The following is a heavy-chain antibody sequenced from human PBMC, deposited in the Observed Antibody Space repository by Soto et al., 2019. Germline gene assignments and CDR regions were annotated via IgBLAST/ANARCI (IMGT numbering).Heavy chain of an antibody. CDR3: ARAKGVIVVVTSLLGWFDP. CDR2: ISNSGTT. D-gene: IGHD2-21*02. V-gene: IGHV4-31*03. CDR1: GDSISSGYYY. Sequence: QVQLQESGPGLVKPSQTLSLTCSVSGDSISSGYYYWTWIRQHPGKGLEWIGSISNSGTTYYNPSLKRRLFISVDTSRKQFSLKLRSVTAADTATYYCARAKGVIVVVTSLLGWFDPWGQGTLVTVSS. J-gene: IGHJ5*02.